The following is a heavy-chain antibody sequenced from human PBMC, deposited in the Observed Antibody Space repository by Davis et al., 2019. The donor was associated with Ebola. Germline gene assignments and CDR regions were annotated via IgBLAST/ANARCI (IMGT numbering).Heavy chain of an antibody. J-gene: IGHJ4*02. Sequence: SETLSLTCTVSGGSINNYYWNWIRQPPGKGLEWIGYIYYSGSTDYNPSLKSRVTISVDTSKNQFSLNLSSVTAADTAVYYCARLHEGDWGQGALVTVSS. CDR3: ARLHEGD. CDR1: GGSINNYY. D-gene: IGHD3-16*01. V-gene: IGHV4-59*08. CDR2: IYYSGST.